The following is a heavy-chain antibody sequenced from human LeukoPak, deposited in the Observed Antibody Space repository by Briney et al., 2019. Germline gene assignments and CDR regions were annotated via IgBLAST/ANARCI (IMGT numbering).Heavy chain of an antibody. D-gene: IGHD3-22*01. J-gene: IGHJ4*02. Sequence: PSETLSLTCTVSGGSISSYCWSWIRQPPGKGLEWIGYIYYSGSTNYNPSLKSRVTISVETSKNQFSLKLSSVTAADTAVYYCARNNDYYDSSGYGRIVDYWGQGTLVTVSS. CDR1: GGSISSYC. CDR3: ARNNDYYDSSGYGRIVDY. V-gene: IGHV4-59*01. CDR2: IYYSGST.